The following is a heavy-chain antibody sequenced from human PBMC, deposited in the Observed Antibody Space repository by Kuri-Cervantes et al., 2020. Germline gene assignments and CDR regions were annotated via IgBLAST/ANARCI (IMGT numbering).Heavy chain of an antibody. CDR3: AKSSGGSSYSGTDY. V-gene: IGHV3-23*01. Sequence: GVLKISCAASGFTFSSYAMSWVRQAPGKGLEWVSGISSSGSSTFYADSVKGRLTISRDNSKNTLYLQVNSLRVEDTAVYYCAKSSGGSSYSGTDYWGQGTLVTVSS. CDR2: ISSSGSST. CDR1: GFTFSSYA. J-gene: IGHJ4*02. D-gene: IGHD2-15*01.